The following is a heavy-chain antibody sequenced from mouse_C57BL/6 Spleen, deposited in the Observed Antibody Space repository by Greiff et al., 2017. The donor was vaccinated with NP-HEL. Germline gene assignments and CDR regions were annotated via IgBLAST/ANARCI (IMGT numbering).Heavy chain of an antibody. Sequence: VQLKQSGPELVKPGASVKISCKASGYSFTGYYMNWVKQSPEKNLEWIGEINPSTGGTTYNQKFKAKATLTVDKSSSTAYMQLKSLTSEDSAVYYCARYPLSDWGQGTSVTVSS. V-gene: IGHV1-42*01. CDR2: INPSTGGT. D-gene: IGHD1-1*01. CDR1: GYSFTGYY. CDR3: ARYPLSD. J-gene: IGHJ4*01.